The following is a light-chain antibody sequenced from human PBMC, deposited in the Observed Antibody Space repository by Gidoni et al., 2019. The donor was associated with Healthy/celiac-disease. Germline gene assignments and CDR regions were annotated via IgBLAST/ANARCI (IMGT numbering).Light chain of an antibody. CDR3: ATWDDSLNGRV. Sequence: QSVLTQPPSASGTPGHRVTISCSGSSSNIGTNNVNWDQLLPVTAPKPLIYSNNQRPSVVPDRFAGSKSGTSASLAISGLQSEDEADYYCATWDDSLNGRVFGGGTKLTVL. V-gene: IGLV1-44*01. CDR2: SNN. J-gene: IGLJ3*02. CDR1: SSNIGTNN.